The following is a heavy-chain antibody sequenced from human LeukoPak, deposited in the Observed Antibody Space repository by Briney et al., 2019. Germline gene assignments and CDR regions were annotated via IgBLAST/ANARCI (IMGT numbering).Heavy chain of an antibody. V-gene: IGHV4-34*01. Sequence: PSETLSLTCAVYGGSFSGYYWSWIRQPPGKGLEWIGEINHSGSTNYNPSLKSRVTISVDTSKNQFSLKLSSVTAADTAVYYCARGRGGDIVVVVADSMGYFDYWGQGTLVTVSS. CDR3: ARGRGGDIVVVVADSMGYFDY. D-gene: IGHD2-15*01. CDR1: GGSFSGYY. CDR2: INHSGST. J-gene: IGHJ4*02.